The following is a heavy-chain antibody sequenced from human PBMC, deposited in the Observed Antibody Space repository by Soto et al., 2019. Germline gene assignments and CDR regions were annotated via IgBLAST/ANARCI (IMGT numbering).Heavy chain of an antibody. CDR2: IYAGDSDT. Sequence: GESLKISCKASGYIFTNYWIGWVRQMAGKGLEWMGIIYAGDSDTKYSPSFQGQVTISADKSINTAYLQWSSLKASDTAMYYCASLPRLETQSAFGYWGQGTLVTVSS. CDR3: ASLPRLETQSAFGY. J-gene: IGHJ4*02. V-gene: IGHV5-51*01. CDR1: GYIFTNYW. D-gene: IGHD1-1*01.